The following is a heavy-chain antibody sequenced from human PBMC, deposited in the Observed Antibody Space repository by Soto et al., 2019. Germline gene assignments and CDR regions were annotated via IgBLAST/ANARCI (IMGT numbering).Heavy chain of an antibody. Sequence: EVHLVESGGGLVKPGGSLRLSCAVSGFTFSSCTMNWVRQAPGKGLEWVSSISPSSGHIYYADSVKGRFTISRDNAKNSLLLQMNSVSGEETAGYYCSGCSDGACHKYYGMDVWGQGTTVPVSS. V-gene: IGHV3-21*06. CDR2: ISPSSGHI. CDR3: SGCSDGACHKYYGMDV. D-gene: IGHD2-15*01. J-gene: IGHJ6*02. CDR1: GFTFSSCT.